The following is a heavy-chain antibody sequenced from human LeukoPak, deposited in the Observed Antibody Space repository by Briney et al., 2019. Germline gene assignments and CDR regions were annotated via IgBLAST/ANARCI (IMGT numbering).Heavy chain of an antibody. CDR3: ARKSRFLEWYHGDYYYYYYMDV. V-gene: IGHV4-34*01. CDR2: INHSGST. CDR1: GGSISSYY. D-gene: IGHD3-3*01. J-gene: IGHJ6*03. Sequence: SETLSLTCTVSGGSISSYYWSWIRQPPGKGLEWSGEINHSGSTNYNPSLKSRVTISVDTSKNQFSLKLSSVTAADTAVYYCARKSRFLEWYHGDYYYYYYMDVWGKGTTVTVSS.